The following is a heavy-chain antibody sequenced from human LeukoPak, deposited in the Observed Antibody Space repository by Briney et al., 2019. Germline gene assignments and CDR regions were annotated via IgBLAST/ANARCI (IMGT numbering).Heavy chain of an antibody. J-gene: IGHJ4*02. D-gene: IGHD5-24*01. Sequence: SETLSLTCTGSGGSISSYYWSWIRQPPGKGLEWIGYIYTSGSTNYNPSLKSRVTISVDTSKNQFSLKLSSVTAADTAVYYCARSGSRWLQPNDYWGQGTLVTVSS. CDR3: ARSGSRWLQPNDY. V-gene: IGHV4-4*09. CDR1: GGSISSYY. CDR2: IYTSGST.